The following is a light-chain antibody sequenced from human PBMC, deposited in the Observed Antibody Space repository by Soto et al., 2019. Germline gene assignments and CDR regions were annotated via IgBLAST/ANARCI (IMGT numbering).Light chain of an antibody. J-gene: IGLJ2*01. Sequence: QSALTQPASVSGSPGESVTISCTGTSSDVGGYNYVSWYQQHPGKAPKLMIYEVSNRPSGVSNRFSGSKSGNTASLTISVIQAGDESEYYSSSYTSSSTLGVVFGGGTQLTVL. CDR2: EVS. CDR1: SSDVGGYNY. CDR3: SSYTSSSTLGVV. V-gene: IGLV2-14*01.